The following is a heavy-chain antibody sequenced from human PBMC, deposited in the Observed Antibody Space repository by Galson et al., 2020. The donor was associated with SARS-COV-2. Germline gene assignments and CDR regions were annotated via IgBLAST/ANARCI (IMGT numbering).Heavy chain of an antibody. CDR1: GGSISSGGYY. J-gene: IGHJ3*02. D-gene: IGHD2-21*01. Sequence: SETLSLTCTVSGGSISSGGYYWSWIRQHPGKGLEWIGYIYYSGSTYYNPSLKSRVTISVDTYKNQFSLKLSSVTAADTAVYYCARTCGGDCYSAFDIWGQGTMVTVSS. CDR3: ARTCGGDCYSAFDI. V-gene: IGHV4-31*03. CDR2: IYYSGST.